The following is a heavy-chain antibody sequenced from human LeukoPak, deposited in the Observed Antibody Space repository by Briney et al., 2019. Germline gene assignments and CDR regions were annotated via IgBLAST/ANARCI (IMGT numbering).Heavy chain of an antibody. V-gene: IGHV3-21*01. CDR1: GFTFSSYS. Sequence: GGSLRLSCAASGFTFSSYSMNWVRQAPGKGLEWVSSISSSSSYIYYADSVKGRFTISRDNAKNSLYLQMNSLRDEDTAVYYCARDLRLYYYGSGSRSPPGYWGQGTLVTVSS. CDR3: ARDLRLYYYGSGSRSPPGY. D-gene: IGHD3-10*01. J-gene: IGHJ4*02. CDR2: ISSSSSYI.